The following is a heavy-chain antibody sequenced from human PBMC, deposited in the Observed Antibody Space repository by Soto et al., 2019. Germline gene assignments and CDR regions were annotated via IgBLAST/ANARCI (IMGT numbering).Heavy chain of an antibody. CDR2: ISYDGSNK. J-gene: IGHJ6*02. D-gene: IGHD3-10*01. CDR1: GFIFSKYG. V-gene: IGHV3-30*18. CDR3: AKDLGSGKPYYYYAMDV. Sequence: GSLRLSCAASGFIFSKYGMHWVRQAPGKGLEWVAVISYDGSNKYYAESVKGRFIISRDKSENTLYLQMNSLRAEGTALYYCAKDLGSGKPYYYYAMDVWGQGTTVTVSS.